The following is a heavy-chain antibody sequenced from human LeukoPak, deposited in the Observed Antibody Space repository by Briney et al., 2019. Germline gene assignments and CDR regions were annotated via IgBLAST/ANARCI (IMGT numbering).Heavy chain of an antibody. D-gene: IGHD6-13*01. CDR3: ERGRLLGKAPAGIPPPAFDY. V-gene: IGHV4-34*01. J-gene: IGHJ4*02. CDR1: GGSFSGYY. Sequence: PSETLSLTCAVYGGSFSGYYWSWIRQPPGKGLKWMGEINHSGSTNYNPSLNSRVTISVDTSTNPFSLKLSSVTAADKAVYYSERGRLLGKAPAGIPPPAFDYWGQGNPGHRLL. CDR2: INHSGST.